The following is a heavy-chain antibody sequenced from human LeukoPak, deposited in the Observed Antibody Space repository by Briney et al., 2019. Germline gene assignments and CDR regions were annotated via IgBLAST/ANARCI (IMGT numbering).Heavy chain of an antibody. V-gene: IGHV4-39*07. CDR1: GGSISSNNYY. Sequence: SEALSLTCTVSGGSISSNNYYWGWIRQPPGKGLEWIGSIYYSGSTYYNPSLKSRVTISVDTSKNQFSLKLNSVTAADTAVFYCARAAAAGTRYYYYYMDVWGKGTTVTIPS. CDR3: ARAAAAGTRYYYYYMDV. D-gene: IGHD6-13*01. CDR2: IYYSGST. J-gene: IGHJ6*03.